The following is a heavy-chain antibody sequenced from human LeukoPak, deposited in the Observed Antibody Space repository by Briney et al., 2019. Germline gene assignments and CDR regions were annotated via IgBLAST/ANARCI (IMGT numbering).Heavy chain of an antibody. J-gene: IGHJ5*02. CDR2: IYYSGNT. Sequence: SETLSLTCTVSGGSISISSYYWGWIRQPPGKGLEWIGTIYYSGNTYYNPSLKSRVTISVDTSRNQFSLKLSSVTAADTAVYYCARATPRWFDPWGQGTLVTVSS. V-gene: IGHV4-39*01. CDR3: ARATPRWFDP. CDR1: GGSISISSYY.